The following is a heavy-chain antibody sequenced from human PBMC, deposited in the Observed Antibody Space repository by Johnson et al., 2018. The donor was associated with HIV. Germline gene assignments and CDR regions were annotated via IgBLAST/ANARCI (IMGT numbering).Heavy chain of an antibody. D-gene: IGHD3-16*01. Sequence: EVQLVESGGGLVQPGGSLRLSCAASGFTFSRSWMHWVRQGPGKGLEWVSRIKSDGTSSGSADSVRGRFTISRDNSKNTLYLQMNSLRAEDTAVYYCARDYALASYDVCDMWGQGTMVTVSS. CDR3: ARDYALASYDVCDM. CDR2: IKSDGTSS. J-gene: IGHJ3*02. V-gene: IGHV3-74*01. CDR1: GFTFSRSW.